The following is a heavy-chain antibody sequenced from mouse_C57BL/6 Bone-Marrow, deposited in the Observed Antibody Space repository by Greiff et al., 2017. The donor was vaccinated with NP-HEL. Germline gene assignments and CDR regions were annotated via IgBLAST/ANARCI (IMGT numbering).Heavy chain of an antibody. V-gene: IGHV1-64*01. CDR1: GYTFPSYW. Sequence: VQLQQPGAELVKPGASVKLSCKASGYTFPSYWMHWVKQRPGQGLEWIGMIHPNSGSTNYNEKFKSKATLTVDKSSSTAYMQLSSLTSEDSAVYYCARPTIRTDYFDYWGQGTTLTVSS. J-gene: IGHJ2*01. D-gene: IGHD2-12*01. CDR3: ARPTIRTDYFDY. CDR2: IHPNSGST.